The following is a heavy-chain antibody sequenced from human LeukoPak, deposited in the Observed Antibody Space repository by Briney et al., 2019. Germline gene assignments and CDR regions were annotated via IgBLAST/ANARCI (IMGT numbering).Heavy chain of an antibody. CDR3: ARGRIPVVTLGAFDI. CDR1: GFTFSSYW. V-gene: IGHV4-34*01. D-gene: IGHD4-23*01. J-gene: IGHJ3*02. CDR2: INHSGST. Sequence: PGGSLRLSCAASGFTFSSYWMSWIRQPPGKGLEWIGEINHSGSTNYNPSLKSRVTISVDTSKNQFSLKLSSVTAADTAVYYCARGRIPVVTLGAFDIWGQGTMVTVSS.